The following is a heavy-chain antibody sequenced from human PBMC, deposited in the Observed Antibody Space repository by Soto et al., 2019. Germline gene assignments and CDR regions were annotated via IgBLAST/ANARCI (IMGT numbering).Heavy chain of an antibody. CDR3: TRGAVAVVSDY. J-gene: IGHJ4*02. Sequence: QVQLVQSGAEVKKPGASVKVSCKASGYTFISYYMHWVRQAPGQGLEWMGIITPSDGSTNYAQKFQGRVTVTRDTSTSTVYMELSSLKSEDTAVYYCTRGAVAVVSDYWGQGTLVTVSS. CDR1: GYTFISYY. D-gene: IGHD2-15*01. V-gene: IGHV1-46*01. CDR2: ITPSDGST.